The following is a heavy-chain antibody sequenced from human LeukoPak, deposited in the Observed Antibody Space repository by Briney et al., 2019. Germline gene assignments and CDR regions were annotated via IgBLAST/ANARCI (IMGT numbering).Heavy chain of an antibody. Sequence: SGPALVKPTQTLTLTRTFSGFSLSTRGMCVSWIRQPPGKALEWLARIDWDDDKYYNTSLKTRLTISKDTSKNQVVLRMTNMDPVDTATYYCARTTFYYDSSDYSYYYMDVWGKGTTVTISS. V-gene: IGHV2-70*11. CDR2: IDWDDDK. J-gene: IGHJ6*03. CDR1: GFSLSTRGMC. CDR3: ARTTFYYDSSDYSYYYMDV. D-gene: IGHD3-22*01.